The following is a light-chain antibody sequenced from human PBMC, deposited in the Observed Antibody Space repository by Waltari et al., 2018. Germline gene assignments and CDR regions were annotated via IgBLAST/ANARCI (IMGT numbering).Light chain of an antibody. CDR3: QQYNNWPPMT. V-gene: IGKV3-15*01. Sequence: EVVMTQSPATLSVSPGERATLSCRASQSVSSNLAWYQQKPGQAPRLLISDASTRATGIPARFSGSGSGTEFTLTISSPQSEDFAVYYCQQYNNWPPMTFGQGTKVEIK. CDR1: QSVSSN. J-gene: IGKJ1*01. CDR2: DAS.